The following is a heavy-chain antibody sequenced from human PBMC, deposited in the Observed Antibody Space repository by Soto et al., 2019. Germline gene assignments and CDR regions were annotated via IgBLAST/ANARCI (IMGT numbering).Heavy chain of an antibody. V-gene: IGHV4-34*01. CDR1: GGSFSGYY. CDR2: INHSGST. CDR3: ARGGYNWNYGRYYGMDV. D-gene: IGHD1-7*01. Sequence: SETLSLTCAVYGGSFSGYYWSWIRQPPGKGLEWIGEINHSGSTNYNPSLKSRVTISVDTSKNQFSLKLSSVTAADTAVYYCARGGYNWNYGRYYGMDVWGQGTTVTVSS. J-gene: IGHJ6*02.